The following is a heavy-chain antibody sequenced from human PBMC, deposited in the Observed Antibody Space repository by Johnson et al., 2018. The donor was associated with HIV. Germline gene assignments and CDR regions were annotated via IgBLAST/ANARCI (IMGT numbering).Heavy chain of an antibody. CDR1: GFSFSSYG. V-gene: IGHV3-30*03. J-gene: IGHJ3*01. D-gene: IGHD3-22*01. Sequence: QVQLVESGGGVVQPGRSLRLSCAASGFSFSSYGMAWVRQAPGKGLEWVTVISFAGVKTYYADSVKGRFTISRDNSKGTLYLQMDGLRPEDTAVYYCARALPAIVVPTVAFDFWGQGTMVTVSS. CDR3: ARALPAIVVPTVAFDF. CDR2: ISFAGVKT.